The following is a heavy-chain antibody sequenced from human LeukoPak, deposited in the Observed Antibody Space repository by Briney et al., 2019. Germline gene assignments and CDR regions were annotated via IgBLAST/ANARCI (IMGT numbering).Heavy chain of an antibody. Sequence: GGSLRLSCAASGFTVSSNYMSWVRQTPGKGLEWVSVIYSGGSTYYADSVKGRFTISRDNSKNTLYLQMNSLRAEDTAVYYCARDSGEAGGNDYWGQGTLVTVSS. D-gene: IGHD3-10*01. CDR1: GFTVSSNY. J-gene: IGHJ4*02. V-gene: IGHV3-53*01. CDR2: IYSGGST. CDR3: ARDSGEAGGNDY.